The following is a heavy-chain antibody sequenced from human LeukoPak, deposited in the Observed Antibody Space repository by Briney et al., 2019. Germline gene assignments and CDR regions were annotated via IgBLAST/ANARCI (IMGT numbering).Heavy chain of an antibody. D-gene: IGHD2-21*02. CDR1: GGSISSSSYY. CDR3: ARTRAVSGLVMVTEGNWFNP. V-gene: IGHV4-39*07. Sequence: SETLSLTCTVSGGSISSSSYYWGWIRQPPGKGLEWIGSMYYSGSTYYNPSLKSRVTISADTSKNQFSLKLTSVTAADTAVYYCARTRAVSGLVMVTEGNWFNPWGQGTLVTVSS. J-gene: IGHJ5*02. CDR2: MYYSGST.